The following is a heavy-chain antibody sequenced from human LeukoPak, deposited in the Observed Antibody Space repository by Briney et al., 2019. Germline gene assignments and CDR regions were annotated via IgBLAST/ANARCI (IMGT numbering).Heavy chain of an antibody. CDR1: GFTFSSYS. J-gene: IGHJ4*02. CDR3: ARDLLNDEGSSYFFVQ. CDR2: ISKSSDRI. Sequence: GGSLRPSCAASGFTFSSYSMNWVRQAPGKGLEWVSYISKSSDRIYHADSVKGRFTISRDNAKNSLYLQMDSLRAEDTAVYYCARDLLNDEGSSYFFVQWGQGTLVTVSS. V-gene: IGHV3-48*04. D-gene: IGHD2-2*01.